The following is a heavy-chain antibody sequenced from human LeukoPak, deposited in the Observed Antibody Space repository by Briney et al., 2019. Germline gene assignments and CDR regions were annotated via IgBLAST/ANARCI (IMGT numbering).Heavy chain of an antibody. V-gene: IGHV3-30*14. Sequence: GGSLRLSCAASGFTFSSYAMHWARQAPGKGLEGVAVISYDGSNKYYADSVKGRFTISRDNSKNTLYLQMNSLRAEDTAVYYCASHKRGYSGYDPFDYWGQGTLVTVSS. CDR2: ISYDGSNK. CDR1: GFTFSSYA. CDR3: ASHKRGYSGYDPFDY. D-gene: IGHD5-12*01. J-gene: IGHJ4*02.